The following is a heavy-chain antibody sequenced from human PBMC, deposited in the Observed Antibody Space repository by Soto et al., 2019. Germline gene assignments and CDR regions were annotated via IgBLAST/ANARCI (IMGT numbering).Heavy chain of an antibody. CDR2: IIPIFGTA. D-gene: IGHD3-3*01. J-gene: IGHJ6*02. CDR1: GGTFSSYA. Sequence: SVKVSCKASGGTFSSYAISWVRQAPGQGLEWMGGIIPIFGTANYAQKFQGRVTITADESTSTAYMELSSLRSEDTAVYYCARGVVINYYYYYSGMAVWGQGTTVTVSS. V-gene: IGHV1-69*13. CDR3: ARGVVINYYYYYSGMAV.